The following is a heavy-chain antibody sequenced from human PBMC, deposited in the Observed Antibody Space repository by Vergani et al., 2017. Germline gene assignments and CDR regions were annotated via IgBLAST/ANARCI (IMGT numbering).Heavy chain of an antibody. Sequence: EVQLVQSGAEVKKPGESLKISCKGSGYSFTSYWIAWVRQRPGKGLEWMGIIYAGDSDVRYSPSFQGQVTISVDKSLSTAYLQWSSLKASDTATYYCAKTHDFSSLYSSYNWFDPWGQGTQVTVSS. J-gene: IGHJ5*02. CDR1: GYSFTSYW. D-gene: IGHD3-3*01. V-gene: IGHV5-51*03. CDR2: IYAGDSDV. CDR3: AKTHDFSSLYSSYNWFDP.